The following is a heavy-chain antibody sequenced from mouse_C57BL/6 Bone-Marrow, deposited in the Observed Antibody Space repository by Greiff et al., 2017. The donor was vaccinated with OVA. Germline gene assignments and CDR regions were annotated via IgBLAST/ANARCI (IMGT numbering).Heavy chain of an antibody. CDR1: GFTFSSYA. CDR3: ARDHDYDLSMYY. Sequence: EVQGVESGGGLVKPGGSLKLSCAASGFTFSSYAMSWVRQTPEKRLEWVATISDGGSYTYYPDNVKGRFTISRDNAKNNLYLQMSHLKSEDTAMYYCARDHDYDLSMYYWGQGTSVTVSS. J-gene: IGHJ4*01. D-gene: IGHD2-4*01. CDR2: ISDGGSYT. V-gene: IGHV5-4*01.